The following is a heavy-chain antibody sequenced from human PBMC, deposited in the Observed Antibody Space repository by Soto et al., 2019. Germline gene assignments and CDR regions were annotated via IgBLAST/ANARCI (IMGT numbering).Heavy chain of an antibody. D-gene: IGHD2-8*01. CDR2: VYYRGRG. CDR3: VSQRTSVLTQAYFDY. Sequence: SEPQSLTCSVVGGSVSNSNDYWGWIRQSPGKGLVWIGSVYYRGRGYSKSSVKSRVTISVDTSKNQFSLNLNSVTASDTAVYFCVSQRTSVLTQAYFDYWGPGALVTLSS. V-gene: IGHV4-39*01. CDR1: GGSVSNSNDY. J-gene: IGHJ4*02.